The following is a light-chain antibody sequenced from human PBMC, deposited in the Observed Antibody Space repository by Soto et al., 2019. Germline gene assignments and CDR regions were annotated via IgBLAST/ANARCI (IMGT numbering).Light chain of an antibody. CDR1: QSLLHSNGYNY. CDR2: LGS. J-gene: IGKJ4*01. Sequence: DIVMTQSPLSLPVTPGEPASISCRSSQSLLHSNGYNYLDWYLQKPGQSPQLLIYLGSNRASGVPDRVSGSGSGTDFTLKISRVAAEDVGVYYCMQALQTPVTFGGGTKVEIK. CDR3: MQALQTPVT. V-gene: IGKV2-28*01.